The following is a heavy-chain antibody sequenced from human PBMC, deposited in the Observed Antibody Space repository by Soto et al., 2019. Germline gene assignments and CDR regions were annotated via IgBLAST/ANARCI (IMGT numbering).Heavy chain of an antibody. D-gene: IGHD6-6*01. V-gene: IGHV4-30-2*01. Sequence: QLQLQESGSGLVKPSQTLSLTCAVSGGSISSGGYSWSWIRQPPGKGLEWIGYIYHSGSTYYNPSLKSRVTISVDRSKNQFSLKLSSVTAADTAVYYCARDRVAARIETTLTYYYYGMDVWGQGTTVTVSS. J-gene: IGHJ6*02. CDR3: ARDRVAARIETTLTYYYYGMDV. CDR2: IYHSGST. CDR1: GGSISSGGYS.